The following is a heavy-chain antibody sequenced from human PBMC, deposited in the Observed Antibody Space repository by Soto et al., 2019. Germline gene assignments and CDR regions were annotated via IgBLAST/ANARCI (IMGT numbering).Heavy chain of an antibody. CDR2: INPNSGGT. CDR1: GYTFTGYY. V-gene: IGHV1-2*02. J-gene: IGHJ5*02. Sequence: GASVKVSCKASGYTFTGYYMHWLRQAPGQGLEWMGWINPNSGGTNYAQKFQGRVTMTRDTSISTAYMELSRLRSDDTAVYYCAREAHYSSGWYGRGSYNWFDPWGQGTLVTVSS. CDR3: AREAHYSSGWYGRGSYNWFDP. D-gene: IGHD6-19*01.